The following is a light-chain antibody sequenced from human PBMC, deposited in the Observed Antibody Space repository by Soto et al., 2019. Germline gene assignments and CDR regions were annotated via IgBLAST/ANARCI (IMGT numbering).Light chain of an antibody. Sequence: EIVMTQSPANLSVSPGERATLSCRGSQSVSSNLAWYQQKPGQGPRLLIYGASTRATSIPARFSGSGSGTEFTLTINSLQSEDFAVYYCQQYNKWPPYTFGQGTKLEIK. CDR3: QQYNKWPPYT. V-gene: IGKV3-15*01. J-gene: IGKJ2*01. CDR1: QSVSSN. CDR2: GAS.